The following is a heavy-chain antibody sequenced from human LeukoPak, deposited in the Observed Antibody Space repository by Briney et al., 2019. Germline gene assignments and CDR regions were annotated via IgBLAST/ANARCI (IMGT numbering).Heavy chain of an antibody. V-gene: IGHV3-15*01. CDR1: GFAFIYAW. CDR2: LKSTTDGGTT. Sequence: GGSLRLSCAASGFAFIYAWMSWVRQTPGKGLEWVDRLKSTTDGGTTDYAAPVKGRFTISRDDSKNTLYLQMNNLKTEDTAVYYCTTDRYYDAAYTTWGQGTLVTVSS. J-gene: IGHJ4*02. D-gene: IGHD3-22*01. CDR3: TTDRYYDAAYTT.